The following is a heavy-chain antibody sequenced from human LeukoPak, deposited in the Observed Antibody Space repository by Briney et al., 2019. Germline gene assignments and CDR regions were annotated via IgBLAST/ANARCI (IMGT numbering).Heavy chain of an antibody. V-gene: IGHV3-30-3*01. Sequence: GGSLRLSCAASGFTFSSYAMHWVRQAPGKGLEWVAVISYDGSKKYYADSVKGRFTISRDNSKNTLYLQMNSLRAEDTAVYYCARGTAGYHSSYFDYWGQGTLVTVSS. CDR3: ARGTAGYHSSYFDY. CDR1: GFTFSSYA. D-gene: IGHD3-16*02. CDR2: ISYDGSKK. J-gene: IGHJ4*02.